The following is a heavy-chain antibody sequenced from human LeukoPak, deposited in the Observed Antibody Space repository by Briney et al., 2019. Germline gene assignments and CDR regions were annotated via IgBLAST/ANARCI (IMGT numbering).Heavy chain of an antibody. D-gene: IGHD6-25*01. Sequence: SGGSLRLSCAASGFTLSNFWMNWVRQAPGEGLEWVANIKKDGSADSVKGRFTISRDNAHNLLYLQMNSLRVGDTAVYFCARASGFDYWGQGTLATVS. CDR1: GFTLSNFW. CDR2: IKKDGS. V-gene: IGHV3-7*03. J-gene: IGHJ4*02. CDR3: ARASGFDY.